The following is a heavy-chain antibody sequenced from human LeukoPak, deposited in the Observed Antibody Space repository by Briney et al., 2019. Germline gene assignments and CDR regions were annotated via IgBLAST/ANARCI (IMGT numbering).Heavy chain of an antibody. CDR1: GFTFSKAW. D-gene: IGHD6-19*01. J-gene: IGHJ5*02. CDR3: TTDRAEAGTNWFDP. CDR2: IKSKSDGGTP. Sequence: KTGGSLRLSCAASGFTFSKAWMSWVRQVPGKGLEWVGHIKSKSDGGTPDHAAPVKGRFTISRDDSKDTLYLQMNSLKNEDSGMYYCTTDRAEAGTNWFDPWGQGTLVTVSS. V-gene: IGHV3-15*01.